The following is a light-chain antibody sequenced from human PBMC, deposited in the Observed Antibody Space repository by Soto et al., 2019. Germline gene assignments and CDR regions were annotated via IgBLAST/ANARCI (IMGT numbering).Light chain of an antibody. V-gene: IGKV3-15*01. J-gene: IGKJ5*01. Sequence: EIVMTQSPATLSVSLGERANLSCRASQGVSSKLAWYQQIPGQAPRLLIHGASTRATGSPASFSGSWPGTEFTLTIRSLQSEDVAVYYCQKYNNWPLTFGQGIRLEIK. CDR3: QKYNNWPLT. CDR2: GAS. CDR1: QGVSSK.